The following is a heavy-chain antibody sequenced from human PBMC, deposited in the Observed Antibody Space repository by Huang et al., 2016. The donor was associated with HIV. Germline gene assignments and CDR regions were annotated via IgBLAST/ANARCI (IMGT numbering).Heavy chain of an antibody. CDR2: INPSEST. V-gene: IGHV4-34*01. CDR1: GGSFSGYY. J-gene: IGHJ6*03. Sequence: QVQLQQWGAGLLRPLETLSLTCAVYGGSFSGYYGTWIRKPPGKGLEWIGEINPSESTNYNPSLKSRVTIAVDTSRNQFSLTLTSVTAADTAVYYCARGQGGYYYYYMDVWGKGTTVTVSS. CDR3: ARGQGGYYYYYMDV.